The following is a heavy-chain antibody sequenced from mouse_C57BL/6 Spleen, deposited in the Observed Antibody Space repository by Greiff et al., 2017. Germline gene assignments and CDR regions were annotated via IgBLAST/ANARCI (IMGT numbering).Heavy chain of an antibody. CDR2: INSGGSYT. Sequence: EVQLVESGGVLVKPGGSLKLSCAASGFTFSSYGMSWVRQTPDKRLEWVATINSGGSYTYYPDSVKGRFTISRDNAKNTLYLQMSSLKSEDSAVYYCARKGGDGYWGQGTTLTVSS. CDR1: GFTFSSYG. J-gene: IGHJ2*01. CDR3: ARKGGDGY. V-gene: IGHV5-6*01.